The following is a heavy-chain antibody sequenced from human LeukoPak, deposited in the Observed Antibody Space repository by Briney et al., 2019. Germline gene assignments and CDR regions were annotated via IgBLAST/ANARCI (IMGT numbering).Heavy chain of an antibody. J-gene: IGHJ6*02. CDR1: GFTVSSNY. D-gene: IGHD3-16*01. CDR2: LYSGGST. V-gene: IGHV3-53*01. CDR3: ARDRYDYGMDV. Sequence: GGSLRLSCAASGFTVSSNYMSWVRQAPGKGLEWVSILYSGGSTYCADSVKGRFTISRDNSKNTLYLQMNSLRAEDTAVYYCARDRYDYGMDVWGQGTTVTVSS.